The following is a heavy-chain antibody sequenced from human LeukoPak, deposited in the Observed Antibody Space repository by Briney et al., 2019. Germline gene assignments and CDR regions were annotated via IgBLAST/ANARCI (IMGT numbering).Heavy chain of an antibody. D-gene: IGHD2-21*01. CDR3: ARGPPRYASY. V-gene: IGHV4-38-2*01. Sequence: PSQTLSLTCGVSGYSISNGYYWGWIRQPPGKGLEWIGSIDHSGNTFYNPSLKSRVTISVDTSKNQFSLKLTSVTAADTAIYYCARGPPRYASYWGQGTLVTVSS. CDR2: IDHSGNT. J-gene: IGHJ4*02. CDR1: GYSISNGYY.